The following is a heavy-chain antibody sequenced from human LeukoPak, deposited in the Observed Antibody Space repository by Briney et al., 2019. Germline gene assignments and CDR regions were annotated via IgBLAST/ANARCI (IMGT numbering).Heavy chain of an antibody. CDR3: AREYLRGYSYGYDDY. CDR1: GFTFSSYS. CDR2: ISSSGNYI. V-gene: IGHV3-21*01. J-gene: IGHJ4*02. Sequence: PGGSLRLSCAASGFTFSSYSINWVRQAPGKGLEWVSSISSSGNYIYYADSVKGRFTISRDNAKNSLYLQMNSLRAEDTAVYYCAREYLRGYSYGYDDYWGREPWSPSPQ. D-gene: IGHD5-18*01.